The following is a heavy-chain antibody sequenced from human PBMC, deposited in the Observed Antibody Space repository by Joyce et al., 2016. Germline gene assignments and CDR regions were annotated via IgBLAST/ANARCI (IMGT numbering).Heavy chain of an antibody. CDR2: ISAQHGNT. V-gene: IGHV1-18*01. D-gene: IGHD3-22*01. CDR3: ARDIHYYNSSGYYWGAFDI. CDR1: GYIFTTYG. J-gene: IGHJ3*02. Sequence: QVQLVQSGSEVKKPGASVEVSCKASGYIFTTYGISWVRQGPGQGFEWMGWISAQHGNTKYAQKFQGRVTMTIDTSTSTAYMELESLRSDDTAVYYCARDIHYYNSSGYYWGAFDIWGQGTMVSVSS.